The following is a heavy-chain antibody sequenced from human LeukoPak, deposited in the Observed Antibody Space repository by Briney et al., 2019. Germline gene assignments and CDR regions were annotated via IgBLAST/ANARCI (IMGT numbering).Heavy chain of an antibody. CDR3: AKDGFVDTPMVSTFLDC. J-gene: IGHJ4*02. CDR2: ISSDGRNK. Sequence: PGGSLRLSCAASGFTFTSCAMHWVRQAPGKGLQWVAVISSDGRNKYYADSVKGRFTISRDSSKNTLYLQMNSLRPADTAVYYCAKDGFVDTPMVSTFLDCWGQGTLVTVSS. CDR1: GFTFTSCA. V-gene: IGHV3-30*18. D-gene: IGHD5-18*01.